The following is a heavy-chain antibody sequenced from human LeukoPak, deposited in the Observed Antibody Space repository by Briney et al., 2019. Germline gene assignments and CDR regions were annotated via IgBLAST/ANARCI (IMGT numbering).Heavy chain of an antibody. Sequence: GGXLRLSCAASGFTFSSYGMHWVRQAPGKGLEWVAFIRYDGSNKYNADSVKGRFTISRDNSKNTLYLQMNSLRAEDTAVYCCAKDIRITMVRGDLYWGQGTLVTVSS. CDR2: IRYDGSNK. V-gene: IGHV3-30*02. CDR3: AKDIRITMVRGDLY. D-gene: IGHD3-10*01. J-gene: IGHJ4*02. CDR1: GFTFSSYG.